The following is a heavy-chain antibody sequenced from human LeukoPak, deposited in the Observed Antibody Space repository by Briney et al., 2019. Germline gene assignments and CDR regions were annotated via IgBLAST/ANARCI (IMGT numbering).Heavy chain of an antibody. CDR3: ARVPDYGGLNWFDP. CDR1: GGSISGYY. CDR2: IYYSGST. D-gene: IGHD4-23*01. V-gene: IGHV4-59*01. Sequence: TSETLSLTCTVSGGSISGYYWSWIRQPPGKGLEWIGYIYYSGSTNYNPSLRSRVTISLDTSKNQFSLKLSSVTAADTAVYYCARVPDYGGLNWFDPWGQGTLVTVSS. J-gene: IGHJ5*02.